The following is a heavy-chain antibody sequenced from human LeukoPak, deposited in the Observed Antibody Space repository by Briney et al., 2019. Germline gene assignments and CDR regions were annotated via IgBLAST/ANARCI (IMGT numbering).Heavy chain of an antibody. CDR3: ARASGYCSSTSCRYYFDY. D-gene: IGHD2-2*01. CDR1: GGSISSYY. CDR2: IYYSGST. Sequence: PSETLSLTCTVSGGSISSYYWGWIRQPPGKGLEWIGSIYYSGSTYYNPSLKSRVTISVDTSKNQFSLKLSSVTAADTAVYYCARASGYCSSTSCRYYFDYWGQGTLVTVSS. J-gene: IGHJ4*02. V-gene: IGHV4-39*07.